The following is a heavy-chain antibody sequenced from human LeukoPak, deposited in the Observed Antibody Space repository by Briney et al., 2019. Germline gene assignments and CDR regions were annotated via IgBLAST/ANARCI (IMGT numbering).Heavy chain of an antibody. V-gene: IGHV4-38-2*02. CDR1: GFTFSDYY. CDR2: IYHSGST. D-gene: IGHD6-13*01. Sequence: GSLRLSCAASGFTFSDYYMSWIRQPPGKGLEWIGSIYHSGSTYYNPSLKSRVSISVDTSKNQFSLKLSSVTAADTAVYYCARDGIAAGLYWFDPWGQGTLVIVSS. J-gene: IGHJ5*02. CDR3: ARDGIAAGLYWFDP.